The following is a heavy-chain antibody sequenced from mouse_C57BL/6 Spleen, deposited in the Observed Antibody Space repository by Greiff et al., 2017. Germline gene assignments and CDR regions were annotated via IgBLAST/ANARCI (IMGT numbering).Heavy chain of an antibody. CDR1: GYAFTNYL. CDR3: ARSAIYYDYDDGY. V-gene: IGHV1-54*01. J-gene: IGHJ2*01. Sequence: QVHVKQSGAELVRPGTSVKVSCKASGYAFTNYLIEWVKQRPGQGLEWIGVINPGSGGTNYNEKFKGKATLTADKSSSTAYMQLSSLTSEDSAVYFCARSAIYYDYDDGYWGQGTTLTVSS. D-gene: IGHD2-4*01. CDR2: INPGSGGT.